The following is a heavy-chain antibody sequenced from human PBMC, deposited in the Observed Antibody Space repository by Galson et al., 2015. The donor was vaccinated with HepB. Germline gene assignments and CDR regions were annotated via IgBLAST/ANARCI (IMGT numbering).Heavy chain of an antibody. J-gene: IGHJ4*02. Sequence: SVKVSCKASGYTFTSNGISWVRQTPRQGLEWLGWISAYGGNTKYAQKYQGRITLTRDTSTSPAYVELRRLRSDDTAVYYCARGVAGLNFDYWGQGTLVTVSS. CDR3: ARGVAGLNFDY. CDR1: GYTFTSNG. D-gene: IGHD6-19*01. V-gene: IGHV1-18*04. CDR2: ISAYGGNT.